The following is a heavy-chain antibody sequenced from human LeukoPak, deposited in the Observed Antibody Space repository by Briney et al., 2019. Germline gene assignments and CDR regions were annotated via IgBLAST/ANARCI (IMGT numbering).Heavy chain of an antibody. CDR3: ARARDYGDISFDY. CDR1: GGSVSSNSAA. V-gene: IGHV6-1*01. D-gene: IGHD4-17*01. Sequence: SQTLSLTCAISGGSVSSNSAAWNWIRQSPSRGLEWLGRTYYKSKWYNNYAVSVKSRISINPDTSKNQFSLQLTSVTPEDTAVYFCARARDYGDISFDYWGQGTLVTVSS. CDR2: TYYKSKWYN. J-gene: IGHJ4*02.